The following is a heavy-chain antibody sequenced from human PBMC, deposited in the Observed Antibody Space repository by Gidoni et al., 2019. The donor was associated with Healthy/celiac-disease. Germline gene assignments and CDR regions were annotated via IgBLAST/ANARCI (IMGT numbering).Heavy chain of an antibody. CDR1: GFTFSSYG. J-gene: IGHJ3*02. V-gene: IGHV3-30*02. CDR3: AYFSGGYYDFWSGSNDAFDI. D-gene: IGHD3-3*01. Sequence: QVQLVESGGGVVQPGGSLRLSCAASGFTFSSYGMHWVRQAPGKGLEWVAVIRYDGSNKYYADSVKGRFTISRDNSKNTLYLQMNSLRAEDTAVYYCAYFSGGYYDFWSGSNDAFDIWGQGTMVTVSS. CDR2: IRYDGSNK.